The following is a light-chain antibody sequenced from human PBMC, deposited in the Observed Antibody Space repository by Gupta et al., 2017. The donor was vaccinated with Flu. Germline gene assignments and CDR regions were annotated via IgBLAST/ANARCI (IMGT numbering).Light chain of an antibody. J-gene: IGLJ3*02. CDR1: SSDVGGYNY. Sequence: QSALTQPASVSGSPGQSITISCTGTSSDVGGYNYVSWYRQPPGKAPKLMIYEVTNRPARVSNRFSGSKSGNTASLTISGLQAEDEADYFCGSYTTSSTWVFGGGTKLTVL. CDR2: EVT. V-gene: IGLV2-14*01. CDR3: GSYTTSSTWV.